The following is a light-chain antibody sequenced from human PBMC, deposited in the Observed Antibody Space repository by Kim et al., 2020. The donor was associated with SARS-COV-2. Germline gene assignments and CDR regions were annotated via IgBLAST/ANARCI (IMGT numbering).Light chain of an antibody. CDR2: EVS. Sequence: QSALTQPPSVSGSPGQSVTISCTGTSSDVGSYDRVSWYRQPPGTAPKLMIYEVSHRPSGVPDRFSGSKSGNTASLTISGLQAEDATGYYCSSYTSSSTVVFGGGTQLTVL. CDR1: SSDVGSYDR. CDR3: SSYTSSSTVV. V-gene: IGLV2-18*02. J-gene: IGLJ2*01.